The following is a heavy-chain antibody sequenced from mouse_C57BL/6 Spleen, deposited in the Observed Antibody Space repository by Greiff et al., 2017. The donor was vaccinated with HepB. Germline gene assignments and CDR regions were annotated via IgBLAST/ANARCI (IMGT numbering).Heavy chain of an antibody. CDR2: IYPGSGST. CDR3: ARLGRAMDY. D-gene: IGHD1-1*01. CDR1: GYTFTSYW. J-gene: IGHJ4*01. Sequence: QVHVKQSGAELVKPGASVKMSCKASGYTFTSYWITWVKQRPGQGLEWIGDIYPGSGSTNYNEKFKSKATLTVDTSSSTAYMQLSSLTSEDSAVYYCARLGRAMDYWGQGTSVTVSS. V-gene: IGHV1-55*01.